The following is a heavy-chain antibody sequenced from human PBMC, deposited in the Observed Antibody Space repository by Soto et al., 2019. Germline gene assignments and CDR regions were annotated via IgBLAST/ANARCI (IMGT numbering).Heavy chain of an antibody. V-gene: IGHV3-48*01. CDR3: ARDSGYSYGPLDY. D-gene: IGHD5-18*01. CDR1: GFTFSSYS. Sequence: GGSLRLSCAAAGFTFSSYSRNWVRQDTGKGLEWVSYISSSSSTIYYADSVKGRFTISRDNAKNSLYLQMNSLRAEDTAVYYCARDSGYSYGPLDYWGQGTLVTVSS. CDR2: ISSSSSTI. J-gene: IGHJ4*02.